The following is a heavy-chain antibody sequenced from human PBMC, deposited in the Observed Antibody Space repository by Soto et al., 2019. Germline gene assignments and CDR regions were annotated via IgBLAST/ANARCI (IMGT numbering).Heavy chain of an antibody. D-gene: IGHD3-10*01. J-gene: IGHJ6*02. CDR1: GYSFTSYW. Sequence: PGESLKISCKGSGYSFTSYWISWVRQMPGKGLEWMGRIDPSDSYTNYSPSFQGPVPISADKSISTAYLQWSSLKASDTAMYYCARPGYGSGSYYPSTEPDVWGQGTTVTVSS. CDR2: IDPSDSYT. CDR3: ARPGYGSGSYYPSTEPDV. V-gene: IGHV5-10-1*01.